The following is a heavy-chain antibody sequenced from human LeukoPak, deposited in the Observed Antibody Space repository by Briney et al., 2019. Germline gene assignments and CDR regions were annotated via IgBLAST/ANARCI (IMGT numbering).Heavy chain of an antibody. CDR2: IYYSGST. Sequence: SETLSLTCTVSGGSISSSSYYWGWIRQPPGKGLEWIGSIYYSGSTYYNPSLKSRVTISVDTSKNQFSLKLSSVTAADTAVYYCARHWNPYNWKRPPYFSWFDPWGQGTLVTVSS. CDR3: ARHWNPYNWKRPPYFSWFDP. D-gene: IGHD1-20*01. CDR1: GGSISSSSYY. V-gene: IGHV4-39*01. J-gene: IGHJ5*02.